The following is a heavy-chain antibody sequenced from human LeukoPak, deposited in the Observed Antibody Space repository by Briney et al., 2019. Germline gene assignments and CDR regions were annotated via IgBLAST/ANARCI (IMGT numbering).Heavy chain of an antibody. CDR2: ISYDGSSK. J-gene: IGHJ4*02. V-gene: IGHV3-30*04. D-gene: IGHD6-19*01. CDR3: ARAPGQWLVMFFDY. Sequence: RGSLRLSCAASGFTFSAYAMHWVRQAPGKGLEWVAVISYDGSSKYYADSVKGRFTISRDNSDNTLYLQMNSLRAEDTAVYYCARAPGQWLVMFFDYWGQGTLVTVSS. CDR1: GFTFSAYA.